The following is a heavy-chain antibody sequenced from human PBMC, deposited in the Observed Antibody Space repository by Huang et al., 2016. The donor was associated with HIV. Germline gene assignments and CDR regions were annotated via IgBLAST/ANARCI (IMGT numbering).Heavy chain of an antibody. D-gene: IGHD6-19*01. J-gene: IGHJ4*02. V-gene: IGHV1-3*04. CDR2: INTGSGST. CDR1: GYTFTSYS. Sequence: QVQLVQSGAEVKKPGASVKISCKTSGYTFTSYSIHWVRQAPGHRPEWMGWINTGSGSTRYSGKFQGRVKITTDTSATTAYMELSRLRSEDTAIYLCARVPWGGWYRYHFDYWGQGTLVTVSS. CDR3: ARVPWGGWYRYHFDY.